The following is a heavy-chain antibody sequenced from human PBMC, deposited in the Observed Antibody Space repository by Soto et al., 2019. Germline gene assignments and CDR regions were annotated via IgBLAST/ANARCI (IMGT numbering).Heavy chain of an antibody. V-gene: IGHV3-30-3*02. D-gene: IGHD3-10*01. CDR1: GFTLSSYA. J-gene: IGHJ4*02. CDR3: AKSSSGIRDYFDS. Sequence: PGGSLRLSCVSSGFTLSSYAMHWVRQAPGKGLELVATTWYDGLSTFYGESVSGRFSISRDTSKNTLLLQLNSLKTEDTAVYYCAKSSSGIRDYFDSWGRGTLVTVSS. CDR2: TWYDGLST.